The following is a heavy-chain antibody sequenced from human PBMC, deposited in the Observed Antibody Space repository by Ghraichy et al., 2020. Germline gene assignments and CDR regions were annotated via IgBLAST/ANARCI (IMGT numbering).Heavy chain of an antibody. CDR3: ARDCKTGPYYYYGMDV. CDR2: INPSGGST. V-gene: IGHV1-46*01. CDR1: GYTFTSYY. Sequence: ASVKVSCKASGYTFTSYYMHWVRQAPGQGLEWMGIINPSGGSTSYAQKFQGRVTMTRDTSTSTVYMELSSLRSEDTAVYYCARDCKTGPYYYYGMDVWGQGTTVTVSS. J-gene: IGHJ6*02.